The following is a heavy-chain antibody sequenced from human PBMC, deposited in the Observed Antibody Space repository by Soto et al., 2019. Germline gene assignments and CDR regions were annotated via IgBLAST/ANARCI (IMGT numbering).Heavy chain of an antibody. D-gene: IGHD2-15*01. CDR1: GFTVSSHA. J-gene: IGHJ4*03. CDR2: ITADGGT. Sequence: EVQVLESGGGLVQPGGSLRLSCEGSGFTVSSHAMTWIRQAPGKGPEWVSTITADGGTYYADSVKGRFAMSRDTSESTTSFTMNRPGAEDPVAYFCGPHVSCSGGRWSYDAFANRGQGTFVPVFS. V-gene: IGHV3-23*01. CDR3: GPHVSCSGGRWSYDAFAN.